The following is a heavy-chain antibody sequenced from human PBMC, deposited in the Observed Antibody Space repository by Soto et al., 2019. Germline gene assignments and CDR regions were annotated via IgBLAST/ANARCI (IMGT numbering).Heavy chain of an antibody. CDR1: GGSFSGYY. Sequence: QVQLQQWGAGLLKPSETLSLTCAVYGGSFSGYYWSWIRQPPGKGLEWIGEINHSGSTNYNPSLKSRVTISVDTSKNQFSRKLSSVTAADTAVYYCAREAPDGGWFDPWGQGTLVTVSS. V-gene: IGHV4-34*01. CDR3: AREAPDGGWFDP. D-gene: IGHD3-10*01. J-gene: IGHJ5*02. CDR2: INHSGST.